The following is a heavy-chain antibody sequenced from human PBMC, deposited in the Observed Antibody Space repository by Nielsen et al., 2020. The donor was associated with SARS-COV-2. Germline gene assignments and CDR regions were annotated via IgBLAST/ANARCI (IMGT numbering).Heavy chain of an antibody. J-gene: IGHJ6*02. CDR1: GYTFTSYG. CDR2: ISAYNGNT. Sequence: ASVKVSCKASGYTFTSYGISWVRQAPGQGLEWMGWISAYNGNTNYAQKFQGRVTITADESTSTAYMELSSLRSEDTAVYYCARTVTSPSYYYYGMDVWGQGTTVTVSS. D-gene: IGHD4-17*01. V-gene: IGHV1-18*01. CDR3: ARTVTSPSYYYYGMDV.